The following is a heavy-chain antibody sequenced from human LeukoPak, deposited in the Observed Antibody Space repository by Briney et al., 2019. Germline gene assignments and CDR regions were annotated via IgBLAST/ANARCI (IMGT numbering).Heavy chain of an antibody. D-gene: IGHD6-19*01. CDR3: ARRGTGIAVADYYFDY. V-gene: IGHV5-51*01. Sequence: GESLKISCKGSGYGFTSYWIGWVRQMPGKGLEWMGVIYPGDSDTRYSPSFQGQVTISADKSISTAYLQWSSLKASDAAMYYCARRGTGIAVADYYFDYWGQGTLVTVSS. CDR1: GYGFTSYW. CDR2: IYPGDSDT. J-gene: IGHJ4*02.